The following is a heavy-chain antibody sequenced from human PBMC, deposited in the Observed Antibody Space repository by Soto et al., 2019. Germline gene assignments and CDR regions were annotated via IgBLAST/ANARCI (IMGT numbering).Heavy chain of an antibody. CDR3: AREDGGSDY. D-gene: IGHD3-16*01. CDR1: GFTFSSYA. Sequence: QVQLVESGGGVVQPGRSLRLSCAASGFTFSSYAMHWVRQAPGKGLEWVAVISYDGSNKYYADSVKGRFTISRDNSKNTLYLQMNSLRAEDTAVYYCAREDGGSDYWGQGPLVTVSS. J-gene: IGHJ4*02. V-gene: IGHV3-30-3*01. CDR2: ISYDGSNK.